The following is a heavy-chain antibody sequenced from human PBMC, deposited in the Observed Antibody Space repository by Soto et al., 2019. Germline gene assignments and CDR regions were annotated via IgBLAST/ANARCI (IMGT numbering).Heavy chain of an antibody. D-gene: IGHD3-22*01. Sequence: PGESLKISCKGSGYTSSTYWIAWVRQMPGKGLEWVGLIYPGDSESRYSPSFQGQVTISADKSTNTAYLQWSSLKASDTAMYYCATIPYYYDSSGYYSSFHYWGQGTLVTVSS. V-gene: IGHV5-51*01. CDR2: IYPGDSES. J-gene: IGHJ4*02. CDR3: ATIPYYYDSSGYYSSFHY. CDR1: GYTSSTYW.